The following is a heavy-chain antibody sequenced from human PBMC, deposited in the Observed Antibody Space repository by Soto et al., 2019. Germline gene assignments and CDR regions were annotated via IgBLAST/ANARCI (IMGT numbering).Heavy chain of an antibody. D-gene: IGHD2-15*01. CDR3: ARTLYLGYCSGGSCYGNWFDP. V-gene: IGHV4-31*03. CDR1: GGSISSGGYY. Sequence: SETLSLTCTVSGGSISSGGYYWSWIRQHPGKGLEWIGYIYYSGSTYYNPSLKSRVTISVDTSKNQFSLKLSSVTAADTAVYYCARTLYLGYCSGGSCYGNWFDPWGQGTLVTVSS. J-gene: IGHJ5*02. CDR2: IYYSGST.